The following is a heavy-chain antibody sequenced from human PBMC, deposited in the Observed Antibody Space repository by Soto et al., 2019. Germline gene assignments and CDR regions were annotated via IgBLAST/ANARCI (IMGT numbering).Heavy chain of an antibody. J-gene: IGHJ4*02. CDR1: GYSISSANY. Sequence: ASETLSLTCAVSGYSISSANYWGFIRQPPGKGLEWIGSIHHGGTRYSNPSLKNRVTILADTSKNQFSLKLSSVTAADTAVYYCARGSGGYPFDYWGQGTLVTVSS. V-gene: IGHV4-38-2*01. CDR3: ARGSGGYPFDY. D-gene: IGHD1-26*01. CDR2: IHHGGTR.